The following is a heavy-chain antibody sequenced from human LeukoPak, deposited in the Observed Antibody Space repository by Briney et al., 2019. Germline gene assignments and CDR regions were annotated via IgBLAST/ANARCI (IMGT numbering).Heavy chain of an antibody. Sequence: GGSLRLSCAASGFTFSSYWMHWVRQAPGKGLVWVSRIKSDGSSTSYADSVKGRFTISRDNAKNSLYLQMNSLRAEDTAVYYCAAARFSGIYDYVWGSLLAERQNDYWGQGTLVTVSS. D-gene: IGHD3-16*01. J-gene: IGHJ4*02. CDR1: GFTFSSYW. CDR2: IKSDGSST. V-gene: IGHV3-74*01. CDR3: AAARFSGIYDYVWGSLLAERQNDY.